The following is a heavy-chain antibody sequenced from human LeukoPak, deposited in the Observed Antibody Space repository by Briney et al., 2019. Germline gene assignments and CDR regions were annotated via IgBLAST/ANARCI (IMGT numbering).Heavy chain of an antibody. CDR2: IGTAGDT. CDR1: GFTFSSYD. V-gene: IGHV3-13*01. D-gene: IGHD3-10*01. J-gene: IGHJ4*02. CDR3: AKGAWRFGELSDRGDY. Sequence: GGSLRLSCAASGFTFSSYDMHWVRQAPGKGLEWVSAIGTAGDTYYPGYVKGRFTISRENAKNSLYLQMNSLSAGDTAVYYCAKGAWRFGELSDRGDYWGQGTLVTVSS.